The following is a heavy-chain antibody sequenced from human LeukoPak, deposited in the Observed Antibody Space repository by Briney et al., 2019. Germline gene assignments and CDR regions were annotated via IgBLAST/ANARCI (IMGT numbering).Heavy chain of an antibody. CDR2: IIPIFGTA. Sequence: SVKVSCKAFGGSFSSEAISWVRQAPGQGLEWMGGIIPIFGTANYAQKFQGRVTITTDESTSTAYMEVSSLRSEDTAVYYCARGTARPFRDFDYWGQGTLVTVSS. J-gene: IGHJ4*02. CDR3: ARGTARPFRDFDY. CDR1: GGSFSSEA. D-gene: IGHD6-6*01. V-gene: IGHV1-69*05.